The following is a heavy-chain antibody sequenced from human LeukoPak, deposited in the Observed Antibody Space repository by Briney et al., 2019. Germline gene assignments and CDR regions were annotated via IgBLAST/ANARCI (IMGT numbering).Heavy chain of an antibody. Sequence: KVSCKASGGTFSSYAISWVRQAPGQGLEWMGGIIPIFGTANYAQKFQGRVTITTDESTSTAYMELSSLRSEDTAVYYRASLPESGYSCYDPRRYHYHHYMDLWGKGTTVTVSS. CDR3: ASLPESGYSCYDPRRYHYHHYMDL. D-gene: IGHD5-12*01. V-gene: IGHV1-69*05. CDR1: GGTFSSYA. CDR2: IIPIFGTA. J-gene: IGHJ6*03.